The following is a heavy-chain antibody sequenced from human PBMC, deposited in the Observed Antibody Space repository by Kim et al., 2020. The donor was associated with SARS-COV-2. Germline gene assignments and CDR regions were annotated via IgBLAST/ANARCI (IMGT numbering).Heavy chain of an antibody. CDR1: GGSISSDY. D-gene: IGHD1-1*01. J-gene: IGHJ6*02. CDR2: IYASGGT. CDR3: ARGRAGTLTTLDGREGDYYYPMDV. V-gene: IGHV4-59*01. Sequence: SETLSLTCSVSGGSISSDYWSWIRQPPGKGLEWIGYIYASGGTISNPSLKSRVTISVDTSKSHFSLRLRSVTTADTAVYYCARGRAGTLTTLDGREGDYYYPMDVWGQGTTVTVSS.